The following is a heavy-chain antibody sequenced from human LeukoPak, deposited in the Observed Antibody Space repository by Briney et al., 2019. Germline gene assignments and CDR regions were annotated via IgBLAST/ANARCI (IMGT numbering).Heavy chain of an antibody. D-gene: IGHD6-13*01. CDR1: GFTLSSYW. V-gene: IGHV3-74*01. CDR2: FNSDGRST. Sequence: GGSLRLSCVASGFTLSSYWMHWVRQAPGKGLVWVLRFNSDGRSTSHADSVKGRFTISRDNARNTLYLQMNSLRAEDTAVYYCARGGSGIAAAGDNWFDPWGQGTLVTVSS. CDR3: ARGGSGIAAAGDNWFDP. J-gene: IGHJ5*02.